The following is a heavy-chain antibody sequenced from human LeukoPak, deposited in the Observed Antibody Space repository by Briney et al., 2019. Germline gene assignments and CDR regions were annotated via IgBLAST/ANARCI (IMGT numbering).Heavy chain of an antibody. CDR2: INTNAGNP. CDR1: GYTFTNFA. CDR3: ARGDWLHDY. D-gene: IGHD3-9*01. J-gene: IGHJ4*02. V-gene: IGHV7-4-1*02. Sequence: GASVKVSCKASGYTFTNFAINWVRQAPGQGLEWMGWINTNAGNPTYAQGFTGRFVFSLDTSVSTAYLQISSLKVEDTAVYYCARGDWLHDYWGQGTLVTVSS.